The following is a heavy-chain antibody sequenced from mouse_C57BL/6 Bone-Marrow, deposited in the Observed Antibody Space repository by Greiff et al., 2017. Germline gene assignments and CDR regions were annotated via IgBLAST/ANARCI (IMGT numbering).Heavy chain of an antibody. D-gene: IGHD1-1*01. V-gene: IGHV5-9*01. J-gene: IGHJ1*03. Sequence: ESGGGLVKPGGSLKLSCAASGFTFSSYTMSWVRQTPEKRLQWVAAISGGGGNTYYPDSVKGRFTISRDNDKNILYLQMSSLRSEDTALXYCSRHVTTLLATQYCDDWGTGTTVTVSS. CDR1: GFTFSSYT. CDR3: SRHVTTLLATQYCDD. CDR2: ISGGGGNT.